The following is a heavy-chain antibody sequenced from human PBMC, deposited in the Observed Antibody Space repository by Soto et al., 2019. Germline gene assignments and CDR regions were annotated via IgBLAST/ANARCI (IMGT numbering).Heavy chain of an antibody. CDR3: ARGRTAIATTWFDS. Sequence: LSLTCAVFGGSFSDSYWSWIRQSPEKGLEWIGEITNSGSTYYNPSLKSRVTISGDTSKNQFSLEVRSVTAADTAVYFCARGRTAIATTWFDSWGQGTLVTVSS. J-gene: IGHJ5*01. V-gene: IGHV4-34*01. D-gene: IGHD1-1*01. CDR1: GGSFSDSY. CDR2: ITNSGST.